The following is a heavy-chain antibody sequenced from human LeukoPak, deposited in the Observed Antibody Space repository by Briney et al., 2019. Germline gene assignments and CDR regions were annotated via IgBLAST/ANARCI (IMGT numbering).Heavy chain of an antibody. V-gene: IGHV4-34*01. CDR2: INHSGST. Sequence: SETLSLTCAVYGGSFSGYYWSWIRQPPGKGLEWIGEINHSGSTNYNPSLKSRVTISVDTSKNQFSLKLSSVTAADTAVYYCARVSYGESNWFDPWGQGTLVTVSS. J-gene: IGHJ5*02. CDR3: ARVSYGESNWFDP. D-gene: IGHD5-18*01. CDR1: GGSFSGYY.